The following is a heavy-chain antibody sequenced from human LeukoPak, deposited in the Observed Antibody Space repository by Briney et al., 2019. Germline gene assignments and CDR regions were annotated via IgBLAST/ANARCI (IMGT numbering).Heavy chain of an antibody. J-gene: IGHJ6*03. V-gene: IGHV4-34*01. CDR1: GGSFSGYY. CDR2: INPSGSS. Sequence: PSETLSLTCAVYGGSFSGYYWTWIRRSPGKGLEWIGEINPSGSSYYNPSLKSRLTISRDTSKNQFSLRLSSVTAADTAVYYCARGRQEISMLLVVMTGVSYYLDVWGKGTTVTVS. D-gene: IGHD3-22*01. CDR3: ARGRQEISMLLVVMTGVSYYLDV.